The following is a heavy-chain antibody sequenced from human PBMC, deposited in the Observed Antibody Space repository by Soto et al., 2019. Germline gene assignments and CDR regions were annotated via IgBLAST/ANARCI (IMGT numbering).Heavy chain of an antibody. CDR3: ARESHDILTGPPWVWYFDL. CDR1: GGSLSGYY. J-gene: IGHJ2*01. CDR2: INDRGSI. V-gene: IGHV4-34*01. Sequence: QVRLQQWGAGPLSPLETLSLTRGVSGGSLSGYYWAWIPQSPGKGLERIGEINDRGSINYNPSLKSRVSTSVDTSKNHYSLNLRSVTAADTAVYYCARESHDILTGPPWVWYFDLWGRGTLVTVSS. D-gene: IGHD3-9*01.